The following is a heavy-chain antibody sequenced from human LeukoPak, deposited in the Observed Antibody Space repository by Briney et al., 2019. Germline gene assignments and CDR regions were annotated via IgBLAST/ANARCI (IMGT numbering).Heavy chain of an antibody. Sequence: SVKVSCKASGYTFTGYYMHWVRQAPGQGLEWMGWINPNSGGTNYAQKFQGRVTMTRDPSISTAYMELSSRKCDETAGNDRRREMVPGNWFDPWGKGTLVTVSS. D-gene: IGHD3-10*01. CDR3: RREMVPGNWFDP. J-gene: IGHJ5*02. CDR2: INPNSGGT. CDR1: GYTFTGYY. V-gene: IGHV1-2*02.